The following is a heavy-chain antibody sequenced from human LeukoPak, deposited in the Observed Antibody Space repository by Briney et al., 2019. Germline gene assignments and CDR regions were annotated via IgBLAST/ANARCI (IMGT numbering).Heavy chain of an antibody. CDR1: GGSFSGYY. J-gene: IGHJ5*02. V-gene: IGHV4-34*01. CDR3: ARGWHTVTIIRWFDP. Sequence: PSETLSLTCAVYGGSFSGYYWSWIRQPPGKGPEWIGEINHSGSTNYNPSLKSRVTISVDTSKNQFSLKLSSVTAADTAVYYCARGWHTVTIIRWFDPWGQGTLVTVSS. CDR2: INHSGST. D-gene: IGHD4-17*01.